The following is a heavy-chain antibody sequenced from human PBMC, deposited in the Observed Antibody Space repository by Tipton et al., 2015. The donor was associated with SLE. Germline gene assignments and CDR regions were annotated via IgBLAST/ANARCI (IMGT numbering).Heavy chain of an antibody. Sequence: SLRLSCSASGFTFSSYAMHWVRQAPGKGLEYVSAISSNGGSTYYADSVKGRFTISRDNSKNTLYLQMNSLRAEDTAVYYCARDLITGTTGAFDIWGQGTMVTVSS. J-gene: IGHJ3*02. CDR1: GFTFSSYA. V-gene: IGHV3-64*04. CDR2: ISSNGGST. CDR3: ARDLITGTTGAFDI. D-gene: IGHD1-7*01.